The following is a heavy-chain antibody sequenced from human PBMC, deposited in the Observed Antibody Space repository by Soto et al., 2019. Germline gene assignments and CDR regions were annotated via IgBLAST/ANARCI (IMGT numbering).Heavy chain of an antibody. CDR3: ARLGGYYQSLDT. CDR2: IYYSGST. CDR1: GGSIDTYY. Sequence: SETLSLTCTVSGGSIDTYYWSWFRQPPGKGLQWIGYIYYSGSTTYSPSLKSRVTISVDRSKNQFSLKLTSVTAADTAVYYCARLGGYYQSLDTWGQGPLVTVS. D-gene: IGHD3-3*01. V-gene: IGHV4-59*08. J-gene: IGHJ5*02.